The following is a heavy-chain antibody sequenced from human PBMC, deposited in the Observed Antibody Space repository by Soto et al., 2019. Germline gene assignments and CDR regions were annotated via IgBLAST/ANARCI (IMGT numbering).Heavy chain of an antibody. CDR2: IYSSGTT. Sequence: QVQLQEPGPGLVKSSETLSLTCSVSGGSLSGHFWTWIRQPAGKGPECIGRIYSSGTTTYNPSLESRVTMSIDAAKNHVSLRLKSVSAADTAVYYCAREVGRPGRFDPRGQGILITVSS. J-gene: IGHJ5*02. V-gene: IGHV4-4*07. CDR1: GGSLSGHF. CDR3: AREVGRPGRFDP. D-gene: IGHD6-6*01.